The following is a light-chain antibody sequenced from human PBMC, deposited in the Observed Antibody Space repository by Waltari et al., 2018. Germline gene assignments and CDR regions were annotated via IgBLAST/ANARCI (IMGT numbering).Light chain of an antibody. CDR2: DTS. Sequence: EIVLTQSPGTLSLSPGERATLSCRDSQSVTRYLAWYQQKPGLAPRLLIYDTSNRATGIPARFIGSGSGTDFSLTITSLESEDFAVYYCQQRADWPLTFGGGTKVEIK. J-gene: IGKJ4*01. V-gene: IGKV3-11*01. CDR3: QQRADWPLT. CDR1: QSVTRY.